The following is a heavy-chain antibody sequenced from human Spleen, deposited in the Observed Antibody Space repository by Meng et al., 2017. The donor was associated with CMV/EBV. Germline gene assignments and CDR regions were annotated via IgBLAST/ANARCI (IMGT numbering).Heavy chain of an antibody. J-gene: IGHJ6*02. Sequence: SETLSLTCTVSGGSISNYYWSWVRQPPGKGLEWIGYIHYSGTTNYNPSLKSRVTISVDTSKNQLSLMMSSVIAADTAVYYCARDRRGGYPKGMDVWGQGTTVTVSS. V-gene: IGHV4-59*12. D-gene: IGHD3-16*02. CDR1: GGSISNYY. CDR2: IHYSGTT. CDR3: ARDRRGGYPKGMDV.